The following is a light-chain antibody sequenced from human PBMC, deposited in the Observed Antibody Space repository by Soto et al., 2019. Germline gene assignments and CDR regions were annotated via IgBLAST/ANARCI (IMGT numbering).Light chain of an antibody. V-gene: IGLV8-61*01. J-gene: IGLJ1*01. CDR1: SGSLCTNYY. Sequence: QAVVTQEPSFSVSPGGTVTLTCGLSSGSLCTNYYPSWYQQTPGQAPRTLICNTNTRSSGVPDRFSGSIVGNKAALTITGGKSDDEYDYYFVLYLGSGIHVFGSGTKVTVL. CDR3: VLYLGSGIHV. CDR2: NTN.